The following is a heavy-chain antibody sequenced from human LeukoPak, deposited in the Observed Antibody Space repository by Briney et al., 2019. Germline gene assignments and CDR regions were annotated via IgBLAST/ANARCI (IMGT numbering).Heavy chain of an antibody. CDR3: ASRLAATGNEYNWFDP. CDR2: IYYSGST. J-gene: IGHJ5*02. D-gene: IGHD6-13*01. CDR1: GGSISTSSYY. V-gene: IGHV4-39*01. Sequence: SETLSLTCTVSGGSISTSSYYWGWIRQPPGTGLEWIGTIYYSGSTYYNPSLKSRVAISVDTSKNQFSLKLSSVTAADTAVYYCASRLAATGNEYNWFDPWGQGTLVTVSS.